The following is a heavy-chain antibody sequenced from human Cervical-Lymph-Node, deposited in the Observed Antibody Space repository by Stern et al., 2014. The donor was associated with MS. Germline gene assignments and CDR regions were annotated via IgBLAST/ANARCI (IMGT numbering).Heavy chain of an antibody. CDR2: ISADNGDT. D-gene: IGHD3-3*01. CDR3: ARDSLIRTFGVEEGMDV. V-gene: IGHV1-18*01. CDR1: GYIFTSYG. Sequence: QVQLMQSGAEVKKPGASVKVSCKASGYIFTSYGISWVRQAPGQGLEWMGWISADNGDTNYAQNVQGRVTMTTDTSTNTAYMELSSLRSDDTALYYCARDSLIRTFGVEEGMDVWGQGTTVTVSS. J-gene: IGHJ6*02.